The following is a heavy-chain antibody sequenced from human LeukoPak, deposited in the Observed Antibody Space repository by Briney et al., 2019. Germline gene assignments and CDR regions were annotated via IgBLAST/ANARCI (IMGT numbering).Heavy chain of an antibody. CDR3: AKRLTYFNTWYFFDY. V-gene: IGHV3-23*01. CDR1: GFTFSSYA. CDR2: IGGSNGNT. Sequence: GGSLRLSCAASGFTFSSYAMNWVRQAPGKGLEWVSTIGGSNGNTYYADSVKGRFTISRDNSKNTLYLQMNSLTADDTAVYYCAKRLTYFNTWYFFDYWGQGTLVTVSS. J-gene: IGHJ4*02. D-gene: IGHD2/OR15-2a*01.